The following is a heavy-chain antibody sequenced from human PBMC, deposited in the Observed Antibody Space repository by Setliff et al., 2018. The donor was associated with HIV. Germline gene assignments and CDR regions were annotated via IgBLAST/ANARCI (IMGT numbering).Heavy chain of an antibody. V-gene: IGHV3-15*05. D-gene: IGHD3-3*02. J-gene: IGHJ4*02. Sequence: GSLRLSCAASGFTFSYAWMSWVRQAPGKGLEWVGRIKSKTDGGTTDYAAPVKGRFTIARDESKSTLYLQMNSLRAEDTAVYYCARGEHFWSGYYPGPSYDYWGQGTLVTVSS. CDR1: GFTFSYAW. CDR2: IKSKTDGGTT. CDR3: ARGEHFWSGYYPGPSYDY.